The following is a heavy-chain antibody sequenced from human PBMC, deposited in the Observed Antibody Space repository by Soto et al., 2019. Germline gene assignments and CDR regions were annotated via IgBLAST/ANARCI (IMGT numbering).Heavy chain of an antibody. D-gene: IGHD5-12*01. V-gene: IGHV3-21*01. Sequence: LRLSFAASGFTLSSYSMNWVRQAPGKGLEWVSSISSSSYIYYADSVKGRFTISRDNAKNSLYLQMNSLRAEDTAVYYCARDLFNRGGYSGYDPFDYWGQGTLVTVSS. CDR1: GFTLSSYS. J-gene: IGHJ4*02. CDR3: ARDLFNRGGYSGYDPFDY. CDR2: ISSSSYI.